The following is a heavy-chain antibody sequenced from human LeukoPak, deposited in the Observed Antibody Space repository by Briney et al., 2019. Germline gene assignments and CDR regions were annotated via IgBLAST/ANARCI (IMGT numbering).Heavy chain of an antibody. CDR3: ARDFPPDCSVGSCDSGGFDY. V-gene: IGHV3-21*01. Sequence: PGGSLRLSCAASGFTFSSYSMNWVRQAPGKGLEWVSSISGSSSTIYYADAVRGRFTISRDNAKNSLYLQMNSLRAEDTAVYYCARDFPPDCSVGSCDSGGFDYWGQGTLVSVSS. D-gene: IGHD2-15*01. CDR1: GFTFSSYS. J-gene: IGHJ4*02. CDR2: ISGSSSTI.